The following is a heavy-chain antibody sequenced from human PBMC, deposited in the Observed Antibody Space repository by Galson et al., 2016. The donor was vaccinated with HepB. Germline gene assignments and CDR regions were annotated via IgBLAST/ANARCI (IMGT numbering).Heavy chain of an antibody. J-gene: IGHJ4*02. Sequence: TLSLTCTVSGDSISYGGDYYWSWIRQHPDKGLEWIGYIYYNGRTDHNPSLKRRGTMSLDTSKNQFSLKLTSVTAADTAVYYCARLRDGDSSGWADYFDHWGQGTLVTVSS. CDR3: ARLRDGDSSGWADYFDH. D-gene: IGHD6-19*01. CDR1: GDSISYGGDYY. CDR2: IYYNGRT. V-gene: IGHV4-31*03.